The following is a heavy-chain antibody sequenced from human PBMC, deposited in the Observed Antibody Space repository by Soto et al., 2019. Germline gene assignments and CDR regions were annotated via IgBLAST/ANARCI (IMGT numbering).Heavy chain of an antibody. CDR1: GFTFSSYA. V-gene: IGHV3-23*01. Sequence: EVQLLESGGGLVQPGGYLRLSCAASGFTFSSYAMSWVRQAPGKGLEWVSAISGSGGSTYYADSVKGRFTISRDNSKNTLYLQMNSLRAEDTAVYYCAKVRWLRLGYFDYWGQGTLVTVSS. D-gene: IGHD5-12*01. J-gene: IGHJ4*02. CDR3: AKVRWLRLGYFDY. CDR2: ISGSGGST.